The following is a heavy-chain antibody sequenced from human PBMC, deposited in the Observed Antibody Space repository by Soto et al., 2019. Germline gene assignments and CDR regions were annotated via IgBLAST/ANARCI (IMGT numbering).Heavy chain of an antibody. D-gene: IGHD3-10*01. Sequence: SETLSLTCAVYGGSFSGYYWSWIRQPPGKGLEWIGEINHSGSTNYNPSLKSRVTISVDTSKNQFSLKLSSVTAADTAVYYCARLYGSGSYFLISDYYYYGMDVWGQGTTVTVSS. V-gene: IGHV4-34*01. CDR2: INHSGST. CDR1: GGSFSGYY. J-gene: IGHJ6*02. CDR3: ARLYGSGSYFLISDYYYYGMDV.